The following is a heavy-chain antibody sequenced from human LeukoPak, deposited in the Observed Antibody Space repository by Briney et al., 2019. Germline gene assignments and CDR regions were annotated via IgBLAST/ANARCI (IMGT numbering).Heavy chain of an antibody. CDR1: GGSISSSSSY. CDR2: LQYRGNT. D-gene: IGHD2-21*01. Sequence: PSETLSLTCSVSGGSISSSSSYGGWIRQSPGKGLEWIGSLQYRGNTYYNPSLKSRVTISVDTSKNQFSLKLNSVTAADTAVYYCASPKIAMSEYFQ. J-gene: IGHJ1*01. CDR3: ASPKIAMSEYFQ. V-gene: IGHV4-39*07.